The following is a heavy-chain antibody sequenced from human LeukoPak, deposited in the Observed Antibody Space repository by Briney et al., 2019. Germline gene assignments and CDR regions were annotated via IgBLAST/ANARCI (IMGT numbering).Heavy chain of an antibody. D-gene: IGHD2-2*01. CDR3: ARSHSICTSFDY. CDR1: GGSISSYY. V-gene: IGHV4-59*01. CDR2: IYYSGST. J-gene: IGHJ4*02. Sequence: SETLSLTCTVSGGSISSYYWSWLRQRPGKGLEWIGYIYYSGSTNYNPSLKSRVTISVDTSKNQFSLKLSSVTAADTAVYYCARSHSICTSFDYWGQGTLATVSS.